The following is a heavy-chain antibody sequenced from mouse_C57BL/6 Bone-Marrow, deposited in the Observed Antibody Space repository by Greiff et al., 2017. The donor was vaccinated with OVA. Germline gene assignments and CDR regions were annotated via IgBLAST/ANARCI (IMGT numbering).Heavy chain of an antibody. CDR2: ISDGGSYT. Sequence: EVKLMESGGGLVKPGGSLKLSCAASGFTFSSYAMSWVRQTPEKRLEWVATISDGGSYTYYPANVKGRFTISRDNAKNNLYLQMSHLKSEDTARYYCARAGDYGSSSFADWGQGTLVTVSA. D-gene: IGHD1-1*01. CDR3: ARAGDYGSSSFAD. V-gene: IGHV5-4*03. J-gene: IGHJ3*01. CDR1: GFTFSSYA.